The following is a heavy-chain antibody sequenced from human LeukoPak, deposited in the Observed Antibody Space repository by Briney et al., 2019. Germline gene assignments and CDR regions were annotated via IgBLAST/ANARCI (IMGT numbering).Heavy chain of an antibody. J-gene: IGHJ3*02. CDR2: INPSGGTT. CDR1: GYTFTNYD. D-gene: IGHD3-22*01. Sequence: GASVKLSCKASGYTFTNYDINWVRQAPGQGLEWMGLINPSGGTTDYAQKFQARVTMTRDMSTNTVFLELGSLRSEDTAVYYSVRVEVAYDSSGYSYDAFDIWGQGTMVTVSS. CDR3: VRVEVAYDSSGYSYDAFDI. V-gene: IGHV1-46*01.